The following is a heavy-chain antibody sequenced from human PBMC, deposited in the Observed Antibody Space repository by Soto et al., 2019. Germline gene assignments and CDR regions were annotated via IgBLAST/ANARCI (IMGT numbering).Heavy chain of an antibody. V-gene: IGHV4-4*07. Sequence: SETLSLTCTVSGGSISRYYWSWIRQPAGKGLEWIGRIYNRGNTNNNPSLKSRVTMSIDPSRNQFSLKLTSVTAADTAVYYCARDSPLVPFDNWGQGMLVTVSS. CDR2: IYNRGNT. CDR1: GGSISRYY. CDR3: ARDSPLVPFDN. J-gene: IGHJ4*02.